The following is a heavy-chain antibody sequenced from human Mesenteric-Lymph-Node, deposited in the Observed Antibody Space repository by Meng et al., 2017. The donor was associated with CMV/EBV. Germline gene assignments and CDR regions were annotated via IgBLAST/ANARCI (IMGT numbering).Heavy chain of an antibody. CDR3: ARHLMLDGNLGY. J-gene: IGHJ4*02. CDR1: GGSISSSSYY. Sequence: SETLSLTCTVSGGSISSSSYYWGWIRQPPGKGLEWIGSIYYSGSTYYNPSLKSRVTISVDTSKNQFSLKLSSVTAADTAVYYCARHLMLDGNLGYWGQGTLVTVSS. CDR2: IYYSGST. D-gene: IGHD2-8*01. V-gene: IGHV4-39*01.